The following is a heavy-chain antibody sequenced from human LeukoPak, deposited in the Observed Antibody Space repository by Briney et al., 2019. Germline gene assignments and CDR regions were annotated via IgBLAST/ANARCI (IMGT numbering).Heavy chain of an antibody. CDR3: ARVDTAMVYDAFDI. V-gene: IGHV4-59*01. Sequence: SETLSLTSTVSGGSISSYYWSWIRQPPGKGLGWSGYIYYSGSTNYNPSLKSRATISVDTSKNQFSLKLSSVTAAETAAYYRARVDTAMVYDAFDIWGQGTMVTVSS. D-gene: IGHD5-18*01. J-gene: IGHJ3*02. CDR2: IYYSGST. CDR1: GGSISSYY.